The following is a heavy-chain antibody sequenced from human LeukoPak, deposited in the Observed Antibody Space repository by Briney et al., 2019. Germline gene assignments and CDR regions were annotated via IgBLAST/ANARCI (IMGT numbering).Heavy chain of an antibody. CDR3: ASDESRGVQLWSSYGMGV. V-gene: IGHV1-46*01. Sequence: ASVKVSCKASGYTFISYYMHWVRQAPGQGLEWMGIINPSGGSTSYAQKFQGRVTMTRDTSTSTVYMELSSLRSEDTAVYYCASDESRGVQLWSSYGMGVWGQGTTVTVSS. D-gene: IGHD5-18*01. J-gene: IGHJ6*02. CDR1: GYTFISYY. CDR2: INPSGGST.